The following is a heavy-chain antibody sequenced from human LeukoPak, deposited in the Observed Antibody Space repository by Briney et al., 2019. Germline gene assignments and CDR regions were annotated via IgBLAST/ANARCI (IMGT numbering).Heavy chain of an antibody. J-gene: IGHJ4*02. D-gene: IGHD3-16*01. V-gene: IGHV1-18*01. Sequence: ASVKVSCKASGYTFTSYDINWVRQATGQGLEWMGWMNPNSGNTNYAQKLQGRVTMTTDTSTSTAYMELRSLRSDDTAVYYCARASSPLGGFDYWGQGTLVTVSS. CDR3: ARASSPLGGFDY. CDR2: MNPNSGNT. CDR1: GYTFTSYD.